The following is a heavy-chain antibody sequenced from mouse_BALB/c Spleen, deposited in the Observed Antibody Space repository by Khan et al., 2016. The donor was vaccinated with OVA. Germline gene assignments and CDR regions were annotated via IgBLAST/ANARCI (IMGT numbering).Heavy chain of an antibody. CDR1: GYTFTSYV. CDR3: ARKAIYDGYYGAMDY. J-gene: IGHJ4*01. CDR2: INPYNDGT. Sequence: VRLQQSGPELVKPGASVKMSCKASGYTFTSYVMHWVKQKPGQGLEWIGYINPYNDGTKYNEKFKGKATLTSDKSSSTAYMELSSLTSEDSAVYYCARKAIYDGYYGAMDYWGQGTSVTASS. D-gene: IGHD2-3*01. V-gene: IGHV1S136*01.